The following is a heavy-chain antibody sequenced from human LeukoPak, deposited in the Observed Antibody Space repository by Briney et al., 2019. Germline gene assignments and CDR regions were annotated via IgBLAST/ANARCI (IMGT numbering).Heavy chain of an antibody. CDR1: GFSVSSNF. CDR3: ARWSGSYGAFDY. J-gene: IGHJ4*02. CDR2: IEGDGSNK. D-gene: IGHD1-26*01. V-gene: IGHV3-74*01. Sequence: PGGSLRLSCAASGFSVSSNFMSWVRQAPGKGLVWVSRIEGDGSNKNYADSVKGRFTISRDNTKNTLYLQMNSLRDEDTAVYYCARWSGSYGAFDYWGQGTLVTVSS.